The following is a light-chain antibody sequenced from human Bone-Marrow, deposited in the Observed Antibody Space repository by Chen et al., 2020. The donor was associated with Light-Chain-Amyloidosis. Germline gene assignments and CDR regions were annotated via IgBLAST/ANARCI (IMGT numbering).Light chain of an antibody. CDR2: GSS. J-gene: IGKJ4*01. Sequence: EIVLTQSPGTLSLSPGEGANLSCRASQTISSNYLTWYQQKFGQAPRLLIYGSSSRATGIPDRITGSGSGTDFTLNINRLEPEDFAMYYCQQYGTSPLTFGGGTKVEI. V-gene: IGKV3-20*01. CDR3: QQYGTSPLT. CDR1: QTISSNY.